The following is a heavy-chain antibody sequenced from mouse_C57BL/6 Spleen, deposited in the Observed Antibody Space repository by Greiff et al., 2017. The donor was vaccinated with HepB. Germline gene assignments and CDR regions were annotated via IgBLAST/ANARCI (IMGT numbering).Heavy chain of an antibody. J-gene: IGHJ4*01. CDR2: INYDGSST. D-gene: IGHD1-1*01. Sequence: DVKLVVSEGGLVQPGRSMKLSCTASGFTFSDYYMAWVRQVPEKGLEWVANINYDGSSTYYLDSLKSRFIISRDNAKDIRYLQMSSLKSEDTATYYCARDRHYGSSRYAMDYWGQGTSVTVSS. CDR1: GFTFSDYY. V-gene: IGHV5-16*01. CDR3: ARDRHYGSSRYAMDY.